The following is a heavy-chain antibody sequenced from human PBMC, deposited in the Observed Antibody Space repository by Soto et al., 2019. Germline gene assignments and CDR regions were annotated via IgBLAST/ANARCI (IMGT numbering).Heavy chain of an antibody. V-gene: IGHV3-30*18. D-gene: IGHD5-12*01. CDR2: ISYDGSSK. J-gene: IGHJ3*02. CDR3: AKDNGSGCDWLRVGDASDI. CDR1: GFTFSSYG. Sequence: QVQLVESGGGVVQPGRSLRLSCAASGFTFSSYGMHWVRQAPGKGLEWVAVISYDGSSKYYADSVKGRLTISRDNSKNTLYRQMNSLRGEDTAVYYCAKDNGSGCDWLRVGDASDIWGQGTMVTVSS.